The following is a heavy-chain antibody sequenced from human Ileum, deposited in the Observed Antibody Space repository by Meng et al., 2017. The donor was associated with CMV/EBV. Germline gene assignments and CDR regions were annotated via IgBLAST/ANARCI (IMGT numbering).Heavy chain of an antibody. D-gene: IGHD6-6*01. CDR2: IHDSGST. Sequence: QRSGPGLVTPSPTLSLTCPVSRDSARSGNYYWCWIRQTPGKGLEWIGHIHDSGSTSYNPSLQSRVTISVDTSKNQFSLKLSSVTAADTAVYYCARVWGIAVRPLDYWGQGTLVTVSS. CDR3: ARVWGIAVRPLDY. V-gene: IGHV4-30-4*01. CDR1: RDSARSGNYY. J-gene: IGHJ4*02.